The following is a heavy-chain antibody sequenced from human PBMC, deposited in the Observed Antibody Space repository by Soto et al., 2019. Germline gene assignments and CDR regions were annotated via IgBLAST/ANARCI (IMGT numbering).Heavy chain of an antibody. D-gene: IGHD2-21*02. CDR1: GGTVASSHW. CDR2: VYHTGDT. Sequence: QVQLQESGPRLVKPSGSLSLACGVSGGTVASSHWWRWVRQSPSRGLEWIGNVYHTGDTNFKPSLQSRVTFSVDKSNNQYSLRLTSLTAADTAVYFCAREIVTAGGNNYFDPWGPGTLVTVSS. CDR3: AREIVTAGGNNYFDP. V-gene: IGHV4-4*02. J-gene: IGHJ5*02.